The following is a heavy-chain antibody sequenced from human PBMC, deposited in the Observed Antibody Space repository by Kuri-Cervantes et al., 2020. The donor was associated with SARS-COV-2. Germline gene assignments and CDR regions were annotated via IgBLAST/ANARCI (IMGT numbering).Heavy chain of an antibody. Sequence: MGWGRQAPRQGLEWMGSFDPEDGETIYAQKFQCRVTMTRDTSTSTVYMELSSMSSEDTAVYYCARDEIVAAAGTFYGSYGMDVWGQGTMVTVSS. CDR2: FDPEDGET. J-gene: IGHJ6*02. V-gene: IGHV1-24*01. CDR3: ARDEIVAAAGTFYGSYGMDV. D-gene: IGHD6-13*01.